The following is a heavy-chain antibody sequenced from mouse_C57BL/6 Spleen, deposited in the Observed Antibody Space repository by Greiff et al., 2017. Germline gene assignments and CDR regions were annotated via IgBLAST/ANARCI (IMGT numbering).Heavy chain of an antibody. Sequence: VQLQQPRAELVRPGSSVKLSCKASGYTFTSYWMHWVKQRPIQGLEWIGNIDPSDSETHYNQKFKDKATLTVDKSSSTAYMQLSSLTSEDSAVYYCARWSSGYHYFDYWGQGTTLTVSS. J-gene: IGHJ2*01. CDR1: GYTFTSYW. D-gene: IGHD3-2*02. V-gene: IGHV1-52*01. CDR3: ARWSSGYHYFDY. CDR2: IDPSDSET.